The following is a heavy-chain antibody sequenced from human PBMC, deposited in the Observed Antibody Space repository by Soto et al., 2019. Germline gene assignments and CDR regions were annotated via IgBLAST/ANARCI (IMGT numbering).Heavy chain of an antibody. D-gene: IGHD6-6*01. Sequence: SETLSLTCAVYGGSFSGYYWSWIRQPPGKGLEWIGEINHSGSTNYNPSLKSRVTISVDTSKNQFSLKLSSVTAADTAVYYCARARIAAGWFDPWGQGTLVTVSS. CDR3: ARARIAAGWFDP. V-gene: IGHV4-34*01. CDR1: GGSFSGYY. J-gene: IGHJ5*02. CDR2: INHSGST.